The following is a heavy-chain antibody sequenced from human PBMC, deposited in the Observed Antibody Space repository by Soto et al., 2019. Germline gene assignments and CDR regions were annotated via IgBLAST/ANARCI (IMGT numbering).Heavy chain of an antibody. Sequence: SETLSLTCTVSGDSINHYSWSWIRQPPGKRPEWIGYIDYTGSNTYNPSTDSRVTMSVDTSTNQFTLKLSDMNAADTAVYYCAKYRRTEAEGFTLDYWGRGTLCTASS. V-gene: IGHV4-59*01. D-gene: IGHD6-13*01. CDR3: AKYRRTEAEGFTLDY. J-gene: IGHJ4*02. CDR1: GDSINHYS. CDR2: IDYTGSN.